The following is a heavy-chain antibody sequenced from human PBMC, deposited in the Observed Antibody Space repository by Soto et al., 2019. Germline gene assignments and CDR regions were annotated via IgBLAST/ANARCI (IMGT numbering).Heavy chain of an antibody. CDR1: GFTFSSYW. CDR3: ARAGQDLNYGSGIDY. Sequence: GGSLRLSCAASGFTFSSYWMHWVHQAPGKGLVWVSRINSDGSSTSYADSVKGRFTISRDNAKNTLYLQMNSLRAEDTAVYYCARAGQDLNYGSGIDYWGQGTLVTVSS. CDR2: INSDGSST. V-gene: IGHV3-74*01. D-gene: IGHD3-10*01. J-gene: IGHJ4*02.